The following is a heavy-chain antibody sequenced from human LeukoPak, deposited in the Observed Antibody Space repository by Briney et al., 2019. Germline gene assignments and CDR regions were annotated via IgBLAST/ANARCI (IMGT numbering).Heavy chain of an antibody. Sequence: GASVKVSCKASGYTFTGYYMHWVRQAPGQGLEWMGWINPNSGGTNYAQKFQGRVTMTRDTSISTAYMELSRLRSDDTAVYYCARDSLSYYYDSSGYYPDYWGQGTLVTVSS. CDR1: GYTFTGYY. J-gene: IGHJ4*02. D-gene: IGHD3-22*01. V-gene: IGHV1-2*02. CDR2: INPNSGGT. CDR3: ARDSLSYYYDSSGYYPDY.